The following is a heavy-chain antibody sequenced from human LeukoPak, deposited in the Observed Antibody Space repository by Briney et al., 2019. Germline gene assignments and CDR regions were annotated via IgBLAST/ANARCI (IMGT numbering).Heavy chain of an antibody. V-gene: IGHV5-51*01. CDR1: GYSFTSYW. CDR2: IYPGDSDT. Sequence: GESLKISCKGSGYSFTSYWIGWVRQMPGKGLEWMGIIYPGDSDTRYSPSFQGQVTISADKSISTAYLQWSSLKASDTAMYYCARHLIYGGYKNWFDPWGQGTLVTVSS. J-gene: IGHJ5*02. CDR3: ARHLIYGGYKNWFDP. D-gene: IGHD5-12*01.